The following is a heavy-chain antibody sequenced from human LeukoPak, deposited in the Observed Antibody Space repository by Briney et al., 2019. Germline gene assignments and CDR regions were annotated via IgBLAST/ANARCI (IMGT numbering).Heavy chain of an antibody. CDR2: IRYDGSNK. V-gene: IGHV3-30*02. CDR1: GFTFSSYG. J-gene: IGHJ4*02. Sequence: GGSLRLSCAASGFTFSSYGMHWVRQAPGKGLEWVAFIRYDGSNKYYADSVKGRFTISRDNSKNTLYLQMNSLRAEDTAVYYCAKDYGSGSFSAGFDYWGQGTLVTVSS. CDR3: AKDYGSGSFSAGFDY. D-gene: IGHD3-10*01.